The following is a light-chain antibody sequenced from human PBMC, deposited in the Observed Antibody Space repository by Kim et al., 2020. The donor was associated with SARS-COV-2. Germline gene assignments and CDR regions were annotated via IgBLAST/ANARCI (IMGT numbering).Light chain of an antibody. CDR3: CSYTTTSTLV. V-gene: IGLV2-14*03. CDR2: DVS. J-gene: IGLJ2*01. Sequence: GQSITISCTGTSSDIGAYDSVSWYQQHPTKAPKVIIYDVSNRPSGVSNRFAGSKSGNTASLTISGLQAEDEANYYCCSYTTTSTLVFGGGTKLTVL. CDR1: SSDIGAYDS.